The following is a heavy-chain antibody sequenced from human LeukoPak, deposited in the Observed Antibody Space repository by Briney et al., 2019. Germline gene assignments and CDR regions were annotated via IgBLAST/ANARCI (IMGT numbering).Heavy chain of an antibody. CDR3: ARDLSDLRGGYFDY. V-gene: IGHV4-59*01. D-gene: IGHD3-3*02. CDR2: IYYIGST. Sequence: SETLSLTCSVSGGSINNYYWSWIRQPPGKGLEWIGYIYYIGSTNYNPSLKSRVTISVDPSKNQFSLRLSSVTAADTAVYYCARDLSDLRGGYFDYWGQGTLVTVSS. CDR1: GGSINNYY. J-gene: IGHJ4*02.